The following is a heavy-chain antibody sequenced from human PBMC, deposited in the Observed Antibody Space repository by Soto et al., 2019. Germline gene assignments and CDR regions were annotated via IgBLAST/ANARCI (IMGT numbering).Heavy chain of an antibody. J-gene: IGHJ4*02. V-gene: IGHV4-30-2*01. D-gene: IGHD6-6*01. Sequence: AVSGGSISSGGYSWSWIRQPPGKGLEWIGYIYHSGSTYYNPSLKSRVTISVDRSKNQFSLKLSSVTAADTAVYYCARVLRSSTYYFDYWGQGTLVTV. CDR1: GGSISSGGYS. CDR3: ARVLRSSTYYFDY. CDR2: IYHSGST.